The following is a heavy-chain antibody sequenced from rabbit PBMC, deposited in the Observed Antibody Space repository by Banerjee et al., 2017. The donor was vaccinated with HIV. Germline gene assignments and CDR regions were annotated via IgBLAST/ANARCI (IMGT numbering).Heavy chain of an antibody. V-gene: IGHV1S45*01. CDR3: ARDLAGVIGWNFNL. D-gene: IGHD4-1*01. Sequence: QEQLEESGGGLVKPEGSLTLTCKASGFDLSTDYYYMCWVRQAPGKGLEWIACIYTGDGNTHYASWAKGRFTISKTSSTVDLKMTSLTAADTASYFCARDLAGVIGWNFNLWGPGTLVTVS. J-gene: IGHJ4*01. CDR2: IYTGDGNT. CDR1: GFDLSTDYYY.